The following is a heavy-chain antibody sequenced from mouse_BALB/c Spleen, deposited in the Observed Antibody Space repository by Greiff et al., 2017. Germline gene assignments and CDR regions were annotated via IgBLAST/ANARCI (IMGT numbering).Heavy chain of an antibody. J-gene: IGHJ4*01. CDR3: ARRYGNFYAMDY. CDR1: GFSLTSYG. Sequence: VKLVESGPGLVAPSQSLSITCTVSGFSLTSYGVHWVRQPPGKGLEWLGVIWAGGSTNYNSALMSRLSISKDNSKSQVFLKMNSLQTDDTAMYYCARRYGNFYAMDYWGQGTSVTVSS. CDR2: IWAGGST. D-gene: IGHD2-1*01. V-gene: IGHV2-9*02.